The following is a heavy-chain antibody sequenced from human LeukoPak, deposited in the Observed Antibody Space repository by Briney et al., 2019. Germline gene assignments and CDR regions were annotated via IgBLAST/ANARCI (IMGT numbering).Heavy chain of an antibody. CDR1: GGSISSGGYS. V-gene: IGHV4-30-2*01. J-gene: IGHJ4*02. Sequence: PSETLSLTCAVSGGSISSGGYSWSWIRQPPGKGLEWIAYIYHSGSTYYNPSLKSRVTISVDTSKNQFSLKLSSVTAADTAVYYCARDEGEDYGGNSIDYWGQGTLVTVSS. D-gene: IGHD4-23*01. CDR2: IYHSGST. CDR3: ARDEGEDYGGNSIDY.